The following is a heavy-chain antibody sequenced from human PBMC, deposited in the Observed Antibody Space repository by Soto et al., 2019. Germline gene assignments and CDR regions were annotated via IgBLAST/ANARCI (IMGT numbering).Heavy chain of an antibody. CDR1: GGSVSSGSYY. Sequence: SETLSLTCTVSGGSVSSGSYYWSRIRQPPGKGLEWIGYIYYSGSTNYNPSLKSRVTISVDTSKNQFSLKLSSVTAADPAVYYCARGLWLTRSDYWGQGTLVTVPQ. CDR3: ARGLWLTRSDY. V-gene: IGHV4-61*01. D-gene: IGHD3-22*01. CDR2: IYYSGST. J-gene: IGHJ4*02.